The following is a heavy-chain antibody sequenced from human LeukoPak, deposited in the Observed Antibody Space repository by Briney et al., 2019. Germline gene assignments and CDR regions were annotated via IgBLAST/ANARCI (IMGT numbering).Heavy chain of an antibody. CDR3: ARVTDSSSWVIAY. V-gene: IGHV3-30*03. D-gene: IGHD6-13*01. CDR1: GFTFSSYG. Sequence: GGSPRLSCAASGFTFSSYGMHWVRQAPGKGLEWVAVISYDGCNKYYADSMKGRFTISRDNSKNTLYLQMNSLRAEDTAVYYCARVTDSSSWVIAYWGQGTLVTVSS. CDR2: ISYDGCNK. J-gene: IGHJ4*02.